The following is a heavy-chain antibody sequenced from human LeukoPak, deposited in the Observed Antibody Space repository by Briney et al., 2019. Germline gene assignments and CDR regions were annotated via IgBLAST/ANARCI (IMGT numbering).Heavy chain of an antibody. CDR2: INWNGGST. CDR1: GFTFDDYG. Sequence: RAGGPLRLSCAASGFTFDDYGMSWVRQAPGKGLEWFSGINWNGGSTGYADSVKGRFTISRDNAKNSLYLQMNSLRAEDTALYYCARGTLKAAATDFDYWGQGTLVTVSS. V-gene: IGHV3-20*04. CDR3: ARGTLKAAATDFDY. D-gene: IGHD6-13*01. J-gene: IGHJ4*02.